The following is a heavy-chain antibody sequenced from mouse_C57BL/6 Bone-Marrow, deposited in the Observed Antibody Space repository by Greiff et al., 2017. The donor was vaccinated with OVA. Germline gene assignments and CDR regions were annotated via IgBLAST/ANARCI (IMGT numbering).Heavy chain of an antibody. CDR3: ARNELNCYFDY. Sequence: QVQLQQPGAELVKPGASVKLSCKASGYTFTSYWMQWVKQRPGQGLEWIGEIDPSDSYTNYNQKFKGKATLTVDTSSNTAYMQLSSLTSEDSAVDCCARNELNCYFDYWGQGTTLTVSS. V-gene: IGHV1-50*01. J-gene: IGHJ2*01. CDR1: GYTFTSYW. D-gene: IGHD2-12*01. CDR2: IDPSDSYT.